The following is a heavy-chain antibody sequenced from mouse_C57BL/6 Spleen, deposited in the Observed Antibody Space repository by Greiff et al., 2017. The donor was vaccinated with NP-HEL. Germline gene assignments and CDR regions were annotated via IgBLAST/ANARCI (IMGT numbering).Heavy chain of an antibody. CDR3: ARGGNLPYYYAMDY. CDR2: IDPSDSYT. Sequence: QVQLQQPGAELVRPGTSVKLSCKASGYTFTSYWMHWVKQRPGQGLEWIGVIDPSDSYTNYNQKFKGKATLTVDTSSSTAYMQLSSLTSEDSAVYYCARGGNLPYYYAMDYWGQGTSVTVSS. V-gene: IGHV1-59*01. J-gene: IGHJ4*01. D-gene: IGHD2-1*01. CDR1: GYTFTSYW.